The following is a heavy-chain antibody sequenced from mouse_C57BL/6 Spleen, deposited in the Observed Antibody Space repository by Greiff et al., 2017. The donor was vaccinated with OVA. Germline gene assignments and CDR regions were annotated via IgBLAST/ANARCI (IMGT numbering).Heavy chain of an antibody. J-gene: IGHJ4*01. D-gene: IGHD2-3*01. V-gene: IGHV1-58*01. CDR1: GYTFTSYG. CDR3: SSESYDEDAMDY. Sequence: VQLQQSGAELVRPGSSVKMSCKTSGYTFTSYGINWVQQRPGQGLEWIGYIYLGNGYTEYNEKFKGKATLTSDTSSSTAYMQLSSLTSEDSAIYVCSSESYDEDAMDYWGQGTSVTVSS. CDR2: IYLGNGYT.